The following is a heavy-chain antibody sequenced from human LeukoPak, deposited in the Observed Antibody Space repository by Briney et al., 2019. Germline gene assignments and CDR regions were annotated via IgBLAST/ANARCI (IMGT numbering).Heavy chain of an antibody. V-gene: IGHV4-34*01. CDR3: VRGFRQGWFDP. J-gene: IGHJ5*02. CDR2: INHSGST. CDR1: GRSFSGYY. Sequence: PSETLSLTCAVYGRSFSGYYWSWIRQPPGKGLEWIGEINHSGSTNYNPSLKSRVTISVDTSKNQFSLKLSSVTAADTAVYYCVRGFRQGWFDPWGQGTLVTVSS.